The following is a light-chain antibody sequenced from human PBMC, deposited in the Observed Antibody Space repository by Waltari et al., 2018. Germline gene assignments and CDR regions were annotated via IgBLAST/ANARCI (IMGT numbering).Light chain of an antibody. V-gene: IGLV2-14*03. CDR3: SSYISSDTLEL. J-gene: IGLJ2*01. CDR2: DVS. CDR1: SSDIGNYNY. Sequence: HSALTQPASVSGSPGQSITISCTGTSSDIGNYNYVSWYQQHPGKAPKLMIFDVSNRPSGVSDRFSGSKSCNTASLTISGLQAEDEADYYCSSYISSDTLELFGGGTSLTVL.